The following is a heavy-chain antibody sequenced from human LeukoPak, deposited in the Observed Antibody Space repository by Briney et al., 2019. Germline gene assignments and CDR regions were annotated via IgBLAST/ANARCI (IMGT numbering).Heavy chain of an antibody. D-gene: IGHD1-26*01. V-gene: IGHV1-8*01. CDR3: ARGRGSSYSGSYYFDY. CDR1: GYTFTSYD. Sequence: ASVKVSCKASGYTFTSYDIYWVRQATGQGLEWMGWMNPNSGNTGYAQKFQGRVTMTRNTSISTAYMELSSLRSEDTAVYYCARGRGSSYSGSYYFDYWGQGTLVTVSS. J-gene: IGHJ4*02. CDR2: MNPNSGNT.